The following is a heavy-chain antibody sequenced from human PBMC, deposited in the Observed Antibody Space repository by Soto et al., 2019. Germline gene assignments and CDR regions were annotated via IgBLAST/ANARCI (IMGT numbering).Heavy chain of an antibody. CDR1: RGSMSSSDW. CDR2: TYHSGNT. Sequence: QLQESGPGLVEPSGTLSLTCAVSRGSMSSSDWWCWVRQAPGKGLEWIGETYHSGNTNYNPSLKRRRALMVDNTKNQFSSPITSVTAAATGVYYCATWGSAAIDNWGRGTMVIVSS. V-gene: IGHV4-4*02. CDR3: ATWGSAAIDN. D-gene: IGHD3-16*01. J-gene: IGHJ4*01.